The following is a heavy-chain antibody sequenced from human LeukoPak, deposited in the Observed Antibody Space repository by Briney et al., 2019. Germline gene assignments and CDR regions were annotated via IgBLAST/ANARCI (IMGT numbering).Heavy chain of an antibody. CDR2: IYFGGSGGT. CDR1: GGSFSSTNYF. D-gene: IGHD6-13*01. V-gene: IGHV4-39*07. Sequence: KTSETLSLTCTVSGGSFSSTNYFWGWLRQPPGKGLEWIGTIYFGGSGGTYYNPALRRRVTISLDESKNQFSLKLSSVTAADTAVYFCARGGRYMSASWYRSVYYYMDVWGKGTTVTVSS. J-gene: IGHJ6*03. CDR3: ARGGRYMSASWYRSVYYYMDV.